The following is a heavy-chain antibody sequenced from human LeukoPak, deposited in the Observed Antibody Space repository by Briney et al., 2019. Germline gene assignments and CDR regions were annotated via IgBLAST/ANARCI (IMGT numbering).Heavy chain of an antibody. CDR1: GFTFSSYS. CDR2: SSSSSSYI. CDR3: ARACRFPESLTPFDY. V-gene: IGHV3-21*03. J-gene: IGHJ4*02. D-gene: IGHD3-16*01. Sequence: PGGSLRLTCAASGFTFSSYSMNWVRQAPGKGLEWLSSSSSSSSYIYYADSVKGRFTISRDNAKNSLYLQMNSLGAEDTAVYYCARACRFPESLTPFDYWGQGTLVTVSS.